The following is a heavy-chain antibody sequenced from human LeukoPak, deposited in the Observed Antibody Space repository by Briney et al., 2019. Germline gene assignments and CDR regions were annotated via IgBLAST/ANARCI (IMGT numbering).Heavy chain of an antibody. CDR2: INSDGRST. D-gene: IGHD2-8*01. V-gene: IGHV3-74*01. Sequence: GGSLRLSCAASGFTFSSYWMHWVRQAPGKGLVWVSRINSDGRSTSYADSVKGRFTISRDNAKNTLYLQMNSLRAEDTAVYYCARASLMTRAFDIWGQGTTVTVSS. J-gene: IGHJ3*02. CDR3: ARASLMTRAFDI. CDR1: GFTFSSYW.